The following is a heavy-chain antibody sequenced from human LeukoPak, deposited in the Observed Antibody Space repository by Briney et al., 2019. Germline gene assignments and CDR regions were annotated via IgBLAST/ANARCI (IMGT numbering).Heavy chain of an antibody. CDR1: GGTFSSYA. CDR3: ARGRRYGDAAFDI. CDR2: IIPIFGKA. V-gene: IGHV1-69*13. J-gene: IGHJ3*02. Sequence: SVTVSCKASGGTFSSYAISWVRQAPGQGLEWVGGIIPIFGKANYAQKFQGRVTITADESTSTAYMELSSLRSEDTAVYYCARGRRYGDAAFDIWGQGTMVTVSS. D-gene: IGHD4-17*01.